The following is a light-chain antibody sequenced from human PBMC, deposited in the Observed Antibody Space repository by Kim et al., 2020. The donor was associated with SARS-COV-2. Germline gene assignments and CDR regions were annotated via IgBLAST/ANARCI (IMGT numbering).Light chain of an antibody. CDR3: QQYGSSPWT. V-gene: IGKV3-20*01. J-gene: IGKJ1*01. Sequence: SPGERATLSCRASQSVSSSYLAWYQQKPGQAPRLLICGASSRATGIPDRFSGSGSGTDFTLTISRLEPEDFAVYYCQQYGSSPWTFGQGTKVDIK. CDR1: QSVSSSY. CDR2: GAS.